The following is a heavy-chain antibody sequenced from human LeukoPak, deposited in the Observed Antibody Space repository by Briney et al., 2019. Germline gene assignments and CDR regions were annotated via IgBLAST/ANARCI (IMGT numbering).Heavy chain of an antibody. CDR2: IYYSGST. CDR3: ARGDIVVVVAASDYWFDP. Sequence: SETLSLTCTVSGGSISSSSYYWGWIRQPPGKGLEWIGRIYYSGSTYYNPSLKSRVTISVDTSKNQFSLKLSSVTAADTAVYYCARGDIVVVVAASDYWFDPWGQGTLVTVSS. J-gene: IGHJ5*02. CDR1: GGSISSSSYY. D-gene: IGHD2-15*01. V-gene: IGHV4-39*01.